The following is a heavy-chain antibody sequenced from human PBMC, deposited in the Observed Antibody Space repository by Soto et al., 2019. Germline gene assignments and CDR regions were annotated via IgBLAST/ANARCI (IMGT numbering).Heavy chain of an antibody. CDR2: SSSRSDI. V-gene: IGHV3-21*01. CDR3: AREYTAWPLAYGLDV. CDR1: GFTFSTYS. Sequence: GGSLRLSCVLSGFTFSTYSINWVRQAPGKGLEWVSSSSSRSDIYYADSVKGRFTISRDNAKNSVSLQMNSLRAEDTAVYYCAREYTAWPLAYGLDVWGQGTTVTVSS. D-gene: IGHD2-2*02. J-gene: IGHJ6*02.